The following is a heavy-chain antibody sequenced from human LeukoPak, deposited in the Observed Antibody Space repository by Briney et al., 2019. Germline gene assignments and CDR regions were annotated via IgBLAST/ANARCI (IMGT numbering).Heavy chain of an antibody. V-gene: IGHV3-30*04. CDR1: GFTFSSYA. CDR3: ARDRIPVVVTARALGYYYYYGMDV. D-gene: IGHD2-21*02. CDR2: ISYDGSNK. J-gene: IGHJ6*02. Sequence: SGGSLRLSCAASGFTFSSYAMHWVRQAPGKGLEWVAVISYDGSNKYYADSVKGRFTISRDNSKNTLYLQMNSLGAEDTAVYYCARDRIPVVVTARALGYYYYYGMDVWGQGTTVTVSS.